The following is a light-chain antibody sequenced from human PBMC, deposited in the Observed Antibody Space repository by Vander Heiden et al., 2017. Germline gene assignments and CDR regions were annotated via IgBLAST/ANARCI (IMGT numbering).Light chain of an antibody. Sequence: DIVMTQSPDSVAVSLGERATINCRSTQSVLYSSNNKNHLAWYQQKPGQPPKLLIYWASTRESGVPDRFSGSGSGTDFTLTITSLQAEDVAVYYCQQHYSTPITFGQGTRLEIK. J-gene: IGKJ5*01. V-gene: IGKV4-1*01. CDR3: QQHYSTPIT. CDR1: QSVLYSSNNKNH. CDR2: WAS.